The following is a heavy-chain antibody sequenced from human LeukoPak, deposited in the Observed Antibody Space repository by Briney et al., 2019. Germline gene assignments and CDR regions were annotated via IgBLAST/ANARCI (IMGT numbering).Heavy chain of an antibody. CDR2: ISGSGGST. V-gene: IGHV3-23*01. CDR1: GFTFSSYA. CDR3: AKGPAFGGVIVLFDY. J-gene: IGHJ4*02. Sequence: GGSLRLSCAASGFTFSSYAVSWVRQAPGKGLERVSAISGSGGSTYYADSVKGRFTISRDNSKNTLYLQMNSLRAEDTAVYYCAKGPAFGGVIVLFDYWGQGTLVTVSS. D-gene: IGHD3-16*02.